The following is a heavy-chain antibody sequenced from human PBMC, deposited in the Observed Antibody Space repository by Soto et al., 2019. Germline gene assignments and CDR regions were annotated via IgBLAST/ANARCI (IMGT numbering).Heavy chain of an antibody. CDR1: GFTFSSYS. J-gene: IGHJ4*02. D-gene: IGHD6-6*01. V-gene: IGHV3-21*01. CDR3: ARGGPYSISPDFGY. CDR2: ISSSSSYI. Sequence: GGSLRLSCAASGFTFSSYSMNWVRQAPGKGLEWVSSISSSSSYIYYGDSVKGRFTISRDNAKNSLYLQMNSLRAEDTAVYYCARGGPYSISPDFGYWGQGTLGTVSS.